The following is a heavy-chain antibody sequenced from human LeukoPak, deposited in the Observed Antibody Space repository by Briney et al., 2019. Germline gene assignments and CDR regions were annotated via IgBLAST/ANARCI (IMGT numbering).Heavy chain of an antibody. CDR3: ARVGYYDFWSGSVGYYFDY. CDR1: GGSISSYY. CDR2: IYYSGST. V-gene: IGHV4-59*01. J-gene: IGHJ4*02. Sequence: SETLSLTCTVSGGSISSYYWSWIRQPPGKGLEWIGYIYYSGSTNYNPSLKSRVTISVDTSKNQFSLKLSSVTAADTAVYYCARVGYYDFWSGSVGYYFDYWGQGTLVTVFS. D-gene: IGHD3-3*01.